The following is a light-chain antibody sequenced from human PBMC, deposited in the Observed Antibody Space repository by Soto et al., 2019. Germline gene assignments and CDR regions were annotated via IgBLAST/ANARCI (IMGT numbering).Light chain of an antibody. Sequence: PGERATLSCRASQSVSRNSLAWYQQQPGQAPRLLIYGASSRATDIPDRFSGSGSGTDFTLIVSRLEPEDFAVYFCQQDGTSPPTFGPGTKVDIK. V-gene: IGKV3-20*01. J-gene: IGKJ3*01. CDR1: QSVSRNS. CDR3: QQDGTSPPT. CDR2: GAS.